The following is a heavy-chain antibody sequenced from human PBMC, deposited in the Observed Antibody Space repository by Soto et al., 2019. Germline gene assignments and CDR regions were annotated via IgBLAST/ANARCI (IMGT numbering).Heavy chain of an antibody. V-gene: IGHV3-30*18. Sequence: GGSLRLSCAASGFTFSSYGMHWVRQAPGKGLEWVAVISYDGSNKYYADSVKGRFTISRDSSKNTLYLQMNSLRAEDTAVYYCAKDSDYYDSSGYSPFDYWGQGTLVTVSS. D-gene: IGHD3-22*01. CDR2: ISYDGSNK. J-gene: IGHJ4*02. CDR3: AKDSDYYDSSGYSPFDY. CDR1: GFTFSSYG.